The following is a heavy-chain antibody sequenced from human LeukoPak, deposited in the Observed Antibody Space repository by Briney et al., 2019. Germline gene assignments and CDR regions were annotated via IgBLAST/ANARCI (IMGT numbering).Heavy chain of an antibody. J-gene: IGHJ5*02. D-gene: IGHD2-8*01. Sequence: GGSLRLSCAASGFTVSNKYMSWVRQTPGMGLEWVSIIYTDDSTYYADSVKGRFTISRDISRNALFLEMDNLRADDTAVYYCARGGAPNLADHWGQGTLVTVSS. CDR3: ARGGAPNLADH. CDR2: IYTDDST. CDR1: GFTVSNKY. V-gene: IGHV3-53*01.